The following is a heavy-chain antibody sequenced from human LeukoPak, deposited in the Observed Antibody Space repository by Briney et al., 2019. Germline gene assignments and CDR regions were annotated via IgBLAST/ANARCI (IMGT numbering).Heavy chain of an antibody. CDR3: AKDRGVTLGDWHFAC. J-gene: IGHJ4*02. D-gene: IGHD2-21*02. V-gene: IGHV3-23*01. CDR1: GFTFRTYA. Sequence: GGSLRLSCAASGFTFRTYAMTWVRQAPGKGLEWVSTISNGGGNTYYADSVKGRFAISRDNSKNTLYLQMNSLRAEDTAIYYCAKDRGVTLGDWHFACWGQGTLVTVSS. CDR2: ISNGGGNT.